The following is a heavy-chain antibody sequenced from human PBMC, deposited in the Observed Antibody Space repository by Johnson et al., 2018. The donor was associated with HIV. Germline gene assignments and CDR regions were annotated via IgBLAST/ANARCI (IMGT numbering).Heavy chain of an antibody. D-gene: IGHD3-22*01. CDR3: AKAREYDSTGHDAFDI. CDR2: IRYDGRNK. V-gene: IGHV3-30*02. Sequence: QMLLVESGGGVVQPGRSLRLSCAASGFTFSSYAMHWVRQAPGKGLEWVAFIRYDGRNKYYADSVKGRFTISRDNSKNTLYLQMNSLRAEDTAVYYCAKAREYDSTGHDAFDIWGQGTMVTVSS. J-gene: IGHJ3*02. CDR1: GFTFSSYA.